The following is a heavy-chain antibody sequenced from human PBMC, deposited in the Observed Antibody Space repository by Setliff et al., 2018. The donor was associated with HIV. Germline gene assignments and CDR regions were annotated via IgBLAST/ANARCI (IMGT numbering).Heavy chain of an antibody. D-gene: IGHD5-12*01. CDR2: IYYSGST. V-gene: IGHV4-30-4*08. J-gene: IGHJ4*02. CDR1: GDSISSGDYY. Sequence: TSETLSLTCTVSGDSISSGDYYWSWIRQPLGKGLEWIGNIYYSGSTYYNPSLKSRVTISVDTSKNRFSLRLTSVTAAATAVYYSARTKADGYNGVFDSWGQGTLVTVSS. CDR3: ARTKADGYNGVFDS.